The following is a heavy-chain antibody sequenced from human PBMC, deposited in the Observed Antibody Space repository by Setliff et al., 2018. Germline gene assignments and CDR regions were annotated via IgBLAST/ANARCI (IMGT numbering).Heavy chain of an antibody. Sequence: GSLRLSCAASGFTFSSYAMSWVRQAPGKGLEWVSAISGSGGSTYYADSVKGRFTISRDNAKNTLYLQMNSLRAEDTAVYYCARHNYYGSGIDYWGQGTLVTVSS. J-gene: IGHJ4*02. CDR1: GFTFSSYA. CDR3: ARHNYYGSGIDY. D-gene: IGHD3-10*01. CDR2: ISGSGGST. V-gene: IGHV3-23*01.